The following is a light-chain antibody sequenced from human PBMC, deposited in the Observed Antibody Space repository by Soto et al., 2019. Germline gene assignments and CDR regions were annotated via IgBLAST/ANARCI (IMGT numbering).Light chain of an antibody. CDR1: HNVGSN. J-gene: IGKJ2*01. CDR2: GTS. Sequence: ETEMTQSPATLSVTPGERATLLCRASHNVGSNLAWYQQKPGQAPRLLIYGTSTRATGFPARFSGSGSGKEFTLTISSLQSVDSAVYYCQHYNSWPYTFGPGTKLEI. V-gene: IGKV3-15*01. CDR3: QHYNSWPYT.